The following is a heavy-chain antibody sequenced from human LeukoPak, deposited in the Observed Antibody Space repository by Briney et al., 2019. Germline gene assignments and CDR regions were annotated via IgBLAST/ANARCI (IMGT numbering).Heavy chain of an antibody. CDR2: IYYSGSN. D-gene: IGHD6-13*01. V-gene: IGHV4-59*12. CDR3: AREYSSSWVRAFDI. J-gene: IGHJ3*02. CDR1: GGSISSYY. Sequence: SETLSLTCTVSGGSISSYYWSWIRQPPGKGLEWIGYIYYSGSNNYNPSLKSRVTISVDTSKNQFSLKLSSVTAADTAVYYCAREYSSSWVRAFDIWGQGTMVTVSS.